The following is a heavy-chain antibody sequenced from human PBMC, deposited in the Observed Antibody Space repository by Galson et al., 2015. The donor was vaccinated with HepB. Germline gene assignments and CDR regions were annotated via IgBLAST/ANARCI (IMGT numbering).Heavy chain of an antibody. J-gene: IGHJ4*02. V-gene: IGHV1-69*04. CDR3: ARTNFTAGGWFDY. CDR2: IIPILGIA. Sequence: SVKVSCEASGGTFSSYAISWVRQAPGQGLEWMGRIIPILGIANYAQKFQGRVTITADKSTSTAYMELSSLRSEDTAVYYCARTNFTAGGWFDYWGQGTLVTVSS. CDR1: GGTFSSYA. D-gene: IGHD6-13*01.